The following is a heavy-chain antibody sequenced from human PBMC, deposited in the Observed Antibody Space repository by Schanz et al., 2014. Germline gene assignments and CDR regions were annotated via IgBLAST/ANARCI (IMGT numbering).Heavy chain of an antibody. D-gene: IGHD3-10*01. CDR3: ARGGFGEVSYFDY. CDR1: GFTFSSYA. V-gene: IGHV3-21*01. CDR2: ISYGTSYI. Sequence: EVQLVESGGGLIQPGGSLRLSCAASGFTFSSYAMSWVRQAPGKGLEWVSSISYGTSYIYYAESVKGRFTISRDNAKNSLYLQMNSLRPEDTAVYYCARGGFGEVSYFDYWGQGTLVTVSS. J-gene: IGHJ4*02.